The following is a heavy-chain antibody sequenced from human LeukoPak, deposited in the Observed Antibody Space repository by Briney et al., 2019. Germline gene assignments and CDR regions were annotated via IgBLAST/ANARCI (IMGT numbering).Heavy chain of an antibody. CDR1: GDSISSFY. V-gene: IGHV4-4*07. CDR3: ARAAPSGVWSGSDTSPFDY. D-gene: IGHD3-3*01. CDR2: IYTSGST. J-gene: IGHJ4*02. Sequence: SETLSLTCTVSGDSISSFYWSWIRQPAGKGLERIGRIYTSGSTNYNPSLKSRVTMSVDTSKNQFSLKLSSVTAADTAVYYCARAAPSGVWSGSDTSPFDYWGQGTLVTVSS.